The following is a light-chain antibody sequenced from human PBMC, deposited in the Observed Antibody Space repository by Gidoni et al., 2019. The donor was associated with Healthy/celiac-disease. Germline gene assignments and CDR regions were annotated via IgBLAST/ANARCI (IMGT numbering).Light chain of an antibody. J-gene: IGKJ1*01. V-gene: IGKV3-20*01. CDR3: QQYGSSPWT. CDR2: VAS. CDR1: QSVSSSY. Sequence: EIVLTQSQGTLSLSPGERATPSCRASQSVSSSYLAWYQQNPGQAPRLLIYVASRRPTFIPDSFSGSGSGPDFTLTIIRLELEDFALYSCQQYGSSPWTFGQGTKVEIK.